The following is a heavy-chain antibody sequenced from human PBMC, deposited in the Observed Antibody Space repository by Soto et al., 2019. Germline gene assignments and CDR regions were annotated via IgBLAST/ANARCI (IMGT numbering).Heavy chain of an antibody. D-gene: IGHD5-12*01. CDR3: MNYNSGWKY. Sequence: QLQLQESGPGLVQPSETLSLTCTVSGVSISSHGYFWGWIRQPPGKGLEWIGMISYSGSTYYSPSLKSSVTISADTSKNQLSLRLSSVTAADTAVFHCMNYNSGWKYWGQGTVVTVSS. V-gene: IGHV4-39*01. CDR2: ISYSGST. CDR1: GVSISSHGYF. J-gene: IGHJ4*02.